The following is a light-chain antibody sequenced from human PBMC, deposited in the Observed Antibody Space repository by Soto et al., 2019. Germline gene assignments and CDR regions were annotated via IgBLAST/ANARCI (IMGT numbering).Light chain of an antibody. CDR1: QSVSSSY. Sequence: EIVLTQSPGNLSLSPGERATLSCRASQSVSSSYLAWYQQKPGQAPRLLIYGASSRATGIPDRLSSSGSGTDFTLTNSRLXXXDFAEYYCQPYRSSGFGHGTKVEIK. V-gene: IGKV3-20*01. CDR3: QPYRSSG. J-gene: IGKJ1*01. CDR2: GAS.